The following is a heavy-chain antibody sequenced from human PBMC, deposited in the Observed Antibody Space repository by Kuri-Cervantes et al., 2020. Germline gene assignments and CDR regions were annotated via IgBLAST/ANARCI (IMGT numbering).Heavy chain of an antibody. D-gene: IGHD2-2*02. Sequence: GSLRLSCAVYGGSFSGYYWSWIRQPPGKGLEWIGEINHSGSTNYNPSLKSRVTISVDTSKNQFSLKLSSVTAVDTAVYYCARHHLVVVPAAIPRYYGMDVWGQGTTVTVSS. J-gene: IGHJ6*02. CDR2: INHSGST. CDR1: GGSFSGYY. V-gene: IGHV4-34*01. CDR3: ARHHLVVVPAAIPRYYGMDV.